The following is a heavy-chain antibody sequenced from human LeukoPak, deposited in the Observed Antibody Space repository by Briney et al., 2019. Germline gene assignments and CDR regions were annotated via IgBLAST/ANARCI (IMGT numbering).Heavy chain of an antibody. Sequence: GGSLRLSCATYGFTFKNYAMNWVRQAPGKGLEWVANIKQDGSEKYYVDSVKGRFTISRDSAKNSLYLQMNSLRAEDTAVYYCARVRTTVTYYFDYWGQGTLVTVSS. D-gene: IGHD4-17*01. CDR1: GFTFKNYA. CDR2: IKQDGSEK. J-gene: IGHJ4*02. V-gene: IGHV3-7*01. CDR3: ARVRTTVTYYFDY.